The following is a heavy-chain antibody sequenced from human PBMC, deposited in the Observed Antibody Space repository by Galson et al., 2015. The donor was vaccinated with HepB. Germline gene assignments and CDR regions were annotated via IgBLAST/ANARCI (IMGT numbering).Heavy chain of an antibody. J-gene: IGHJ4*02. D-gene: IGHD4-17*01. Sequence: CAISGDSVSSNSASWNRIRQSPSRGLEWLGRTYYRSKWYNDYAVSVKSRIIINPDTSKNQFSLQLKSVTPEDTAVYYCASQDGHIWGQGTLVTVSA. V-gene: IGHV6-1*01. CDR3: ASQDGHI. CDR2: TYYRSKWYN. CDR1: GDSVSSNSAS.